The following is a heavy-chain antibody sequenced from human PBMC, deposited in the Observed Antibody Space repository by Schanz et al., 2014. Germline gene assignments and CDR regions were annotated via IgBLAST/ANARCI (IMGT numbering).Heavy chain of an antibody. CDR2: ISFSGNTI. CDR1: GLIFSTYT. CDR3: ATEGPRGTRHPINYYYAMDN. J-gene: IGHJ6*02. D-gene: IGHD6-6*01. Sequence: EVQLVESGGGLVRPGGSLRLSCTTSGLIFSTYTLNWVRQAPGKGLEWISYISFSGNTIYYADSVKGRFTISRDNAKNSVFLQMNRLRDEDTAVYYCATEGPRGTRHPINYYYAMDNWGQGTNVTV. V-gene: IGHV3-48*02.